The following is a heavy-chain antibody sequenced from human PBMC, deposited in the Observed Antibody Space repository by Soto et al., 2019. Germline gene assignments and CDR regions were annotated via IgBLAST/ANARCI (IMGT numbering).Heavy chain of an antibody. CDR2: FYNSGTT. Sequence: SETLSLTCAVSGDSLRNYYWIWLRQPPGRGLEWIGFFYNSGTTSYNPSLKSRVTISGDSSKNQFFLSLMSVTAADTAVYYCARDASGRPATYWGQGILVTVS. CDR1: GDSLRNYY. V-gene: IGHV4-59*01. J-gene: IGHJ4*02. D-gene: IGHD3-10*01. CDR3: ARDASGRPATY.